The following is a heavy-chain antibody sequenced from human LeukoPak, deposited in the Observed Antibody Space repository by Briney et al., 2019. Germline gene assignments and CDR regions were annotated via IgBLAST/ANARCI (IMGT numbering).Heavy chain of an antibody. J-gene: IGHJ4*02. CDR2: INHSGST. CDR1: GYSIISDYY. Sequence: SETLSLTCAVSGYSIISDYYWGWFRLPPGKGLEWVGSINHSGSTYYNLSPKSRVTISVDTSKNQFSLSVSSVTAADTAVYYCARNLGYSTLDYWGQGLLVTVSS. CDR3: ARNLGYSTLDY. D-gene: IGHD6-13*01. V-gene: IGHV4-38-2*01.